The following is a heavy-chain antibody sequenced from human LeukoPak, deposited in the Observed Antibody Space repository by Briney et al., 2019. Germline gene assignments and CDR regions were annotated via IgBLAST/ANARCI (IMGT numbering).Heavy chain of an antibody. V-gene: IGHV4-59*01. CDR1: GGSISSYY. CDR3: ARTTTGDYTFDY. CDR2: IYYSGST. Sequence: PSETLSLTCTVSGGSISSYYWSWIRQPPGKGLEWIGYIYYSGSTNYNPSLKSRVTISVDTSKNQFSLKLSSVTAADTAVYHCARTTTGDYTFDYWGQGTLVTVSS. J-gene: IGHJ4*02. D-gene: IGHD7-27*01.